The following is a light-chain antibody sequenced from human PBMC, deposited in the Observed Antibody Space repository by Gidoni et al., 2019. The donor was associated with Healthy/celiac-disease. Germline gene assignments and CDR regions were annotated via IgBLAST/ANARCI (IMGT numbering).Light chain of an antibody. CDR1: QSISSW. CDR2: KAS. J-gene: IGKJ1*01. V-gene: IGKV1-5*03. CDR3: QQYNSYPWT. Sequence: DIQMTQSHSTLSASVGDRVTITCRASQSISSWLAWYHQKPGKAPKLLIYKASSLESGVPSRFSGLGSGTEFTLTISSLHPDDFATYYCQQYNSYPWTFGQGTKVEIK.